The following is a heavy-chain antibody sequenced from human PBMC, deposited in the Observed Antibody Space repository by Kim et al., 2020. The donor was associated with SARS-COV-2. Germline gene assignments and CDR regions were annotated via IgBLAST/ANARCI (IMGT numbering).Heavy chain of an antibody. CDR1: GGSISSSNW. CDR3: ARDGGGIVATMPLGY. Sequence: SETLSLTCAVSGGSISSSNWWSWVRQPPGKGLEWIGEIYHSGSTNYNPSLKSRVTISVDKSKNQFSLKLSSVTAADTAVYYCARDGGGIVATMPLGYWGQGTLVTVSS. J-gene: IGHJ4*02. D-gene: IGHD5-12*01. V-gene: IGHV4-4*02. CDR2: IYHSGST.